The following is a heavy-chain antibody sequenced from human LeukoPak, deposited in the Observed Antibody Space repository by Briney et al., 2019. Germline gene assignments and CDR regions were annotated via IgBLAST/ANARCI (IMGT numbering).Heavy chain of an antibody. CDR2: VQHSGSA. J-gene: IGHJ4*02. Sequence: SETPSLTCAVSGGSISSGDYSWSWIRQPPGKGLEWIGNVQHSGSAYYNPSLKSRVTMSVDRSKNQFSLKLSSVTAADTAVYYCARALSGTDFDYWGQGTLVPVSS. V-gene: IGHV4-30-2*01. D-gene: IGHD1-26*01. CDR1: GGSISSGDYS. CDR3: ARALSGTDFDY.